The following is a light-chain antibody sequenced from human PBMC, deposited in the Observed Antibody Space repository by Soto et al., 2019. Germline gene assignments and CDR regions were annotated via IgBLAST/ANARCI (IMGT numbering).Light chain of an antibody. Sequence: DIQMTQSPCSLSASVGDRVTITCRASQRISSYLNWYQQTPGKAPKLLMYGASSLQSGVPSRFSGRGSGTDFTLTISSLQPEDYATYYCQQSYNAPLNFGGGTKVDI. V-gene: IGKV1-39*01. CDR1: QRISSY. CDR2: GAS. CDR3: QQSYNAPLN. J-gene: IGKJ4*01.